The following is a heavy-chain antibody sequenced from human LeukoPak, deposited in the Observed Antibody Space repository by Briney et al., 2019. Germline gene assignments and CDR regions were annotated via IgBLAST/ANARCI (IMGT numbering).Heavy chain of an antibody. V-gene: IGHV1-2*02. CDR1: GYTFTGYY. CDR3: ARADVELRLFWFDP. J-gene: IGHJ5*02. CDR2: INPNSGGT. D-gene: IGHD1-7*01. Sequence: GASVKVSCKASGYTFTGYYMHWVRQAPGQGPEWMGWINPNSGGTNYAQKFQGRVTMTRDTSISTAYMELSRLRSDDTAVYYCARADVELRLFWFDPWGQGTLVTVSS.